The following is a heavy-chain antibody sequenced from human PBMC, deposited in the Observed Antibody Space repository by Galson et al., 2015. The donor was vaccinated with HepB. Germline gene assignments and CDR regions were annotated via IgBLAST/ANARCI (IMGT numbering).Heavy chain of an antibody. CDR1: GGTFSSYA. Sequence: SVKVSCKASGGTFSSYAISWVRQAPGQGLEWMGGIIPIFGTANYAQKFQGRVTITADESTSTAYMELSSLRSEDTAVYYCARAQEVVVVAVPVYYMDVWGKGTTVTVSS. D-gene: IGHD2-15*01. CDR3: ARAQEVVVVAVPVYYMDV. V-gene: IGHV1-69*13. CDR2: IIPIFGTA. J-gene: IGHJ6*03.